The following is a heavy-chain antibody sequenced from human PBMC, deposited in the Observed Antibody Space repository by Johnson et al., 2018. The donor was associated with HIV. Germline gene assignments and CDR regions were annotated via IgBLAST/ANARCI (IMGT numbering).Heavy chain of an antibody. D-gene: IGHD1-26*01. CDR3: AKGFALRGSGTYDHTFDI. V-gene: IGHV3-33*06. CDR1: GFTFSSYA. CDR2: IWYDGNNK. Sequence: QVQLVESGGGVVQPGRSLRLSCAASGFTFSSYAMDWVRQAPGKGLEWVAGIWYDGNNKYYSDSVKGRFTISRDNSKNTLYLQMNSLRAKDTAVYDCAKGFALRGSGTYDHTFDIWGQGTKVTVSS. J-gene: IGHJ3*02.